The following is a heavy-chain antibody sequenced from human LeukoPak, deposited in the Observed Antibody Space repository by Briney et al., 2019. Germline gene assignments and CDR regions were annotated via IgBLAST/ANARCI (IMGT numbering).Heavy chain of an antibody. J-gene: IGHJ4*02. D-gene: IGHD3-16*02. CDR3: ARVRYDYVWGSYRH. V-gene: IGHV3-21*04. Sequence: GGSLRLSCAASGFTFSGYSMNWVRQAPGKGLEWVSSISSSGNYIYYADSVKGRFTISRDNVKNSLYLQMNGLRAEDTAVYYCARVRYDYVWGSYRHWGQGTLVTVSS. CDR2: ISSSGNYI. CDR1: GFTFSGYS.